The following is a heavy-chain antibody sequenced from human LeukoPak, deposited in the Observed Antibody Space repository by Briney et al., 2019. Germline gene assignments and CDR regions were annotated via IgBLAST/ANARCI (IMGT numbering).Heavy chain of an antibody. J-gene: IGHJ6*02. Sequence: SETLSLTCTVSGGSISSSSYYWGWIRQPPGKGLEWIGSIYYSGSTNYNPSLKSRVTISVDTSKNQFSLKLSSVTAADTAVYYCARLRSSLWYGMDVWGQGTTVTVSS. CDR3: ARLRSSLWYGMDV. CDR2: IYYSGST. V-gene: IGHV4-39*07. D-gene: IGHD6-19*01. CDR1: GGSISSSSYY.